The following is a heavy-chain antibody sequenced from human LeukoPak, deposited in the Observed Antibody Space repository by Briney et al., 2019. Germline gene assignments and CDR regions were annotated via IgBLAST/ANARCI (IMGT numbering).Heavy chain of an antibody. CDR3: ARQPEFGNPLHAFDI. D-gene: IGHD3-10*01. V-gene: IGHV4-38-2*02. J-gene: IGHJ3*02. CDR1: GYSLSSGFF. Sequence: SETLSLTCTVSGYSLSSGFFCDWIRQSPGKGLEWIGSFSHRGGSYHNPSLKSRVTISVDRSKNQFSLKLSSVTAADAAVYYCARQPEFGNPLHAFDIWGQGTMVTVSS. CDR2: FSHRGGS.